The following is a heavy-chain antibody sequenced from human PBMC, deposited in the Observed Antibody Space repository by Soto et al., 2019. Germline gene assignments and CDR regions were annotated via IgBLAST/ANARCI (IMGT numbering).Heavy chain of an antibody. CDR1: GFTFSSYA. CDR2: ISSNGGST. D-gene: IGHD2-15*01. Sequence: GSLRLSCAASGFTFSSYAMHWVRQAPGKGLEYVSAISSNGGSTYYANSVKGRFTISRDNSKNTLYLQMGSLRAEDMAVYYCARGSYCSGGSCYYFDYWGQGTLVTVSS. J-gene: IGHJ4*02. CDR3: ARGSYCSGGSCYYFDY. V-gene: IGHV3-64*01.